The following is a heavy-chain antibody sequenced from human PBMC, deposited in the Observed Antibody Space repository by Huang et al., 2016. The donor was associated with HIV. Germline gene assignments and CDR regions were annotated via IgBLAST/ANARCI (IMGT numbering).Heavy chain of an antibody. CDR2: LDTEDEET. Sequence: QVQLTQSGAEVKKPGASVTVSCKVSGYTLSELSMNWVRQAPGKGLEWMAVLDTEDEETIYAHKFQGRLTMTEDTSADTAYMELASLRSEDTAVYYCATGKYGSSFNYWGQGTLVTVSS. CDR3: ATGKYGSSFNY. V-gene: IGHV1-24*01. J-gene: IGHJ4*02. CDR1: GYTLSELS. D-gene: IGHD2-2*01.